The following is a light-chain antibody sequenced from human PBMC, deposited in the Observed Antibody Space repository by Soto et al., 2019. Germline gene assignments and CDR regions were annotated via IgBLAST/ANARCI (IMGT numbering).Light chain of an antibody. J-gene: IGKJ1*01. Sequence: EIVLTQSPDTLSSSPGERLTLSCRAIQSVRNNYLAWYQLKPGQAPRLLIYETYRRATGIPDRFSGSGSGTDFTLTISSLEPEDFAVYYCQQRSNWPPWTFGQGTKVDIK. V-gene: IGKV3D-20*02. CDR1: QSVRNNY. CDR2: ETY. CDR3: QQRSNWPPWT.